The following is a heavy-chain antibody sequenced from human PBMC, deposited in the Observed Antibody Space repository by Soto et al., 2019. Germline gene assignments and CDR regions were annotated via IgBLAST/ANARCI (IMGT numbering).Heavy chain of an antibody. Sequence: EMQLLESGGGLVQPGGSLRLSCVVSGFSFSTYGVTWVRQAPGKGLGRVCGVSGGSGVTHYTDPVKGRFTISGDDSKNTVYLQMHSLRGEDTAVYYCTRWNGYGDLWGQGTLVTVSS. CDR2: VSGGSGVT. CDR3: TRWNGYGDL. D-gene: IGHD1-1*01. V-gene: IGHV3-23*01. J-gene: IGHJ5*02. CDR1: GFSFSTYG.